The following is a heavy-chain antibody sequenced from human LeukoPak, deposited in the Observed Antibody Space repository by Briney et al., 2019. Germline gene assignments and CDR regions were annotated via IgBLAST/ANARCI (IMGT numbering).Heavy chain of an antibody. J-gene: IGHJ4*02. D-gene: IGHD3-22*01. CDR1: GYIFTSYS. V-gene: IGHV1-46*01. CDR3: ARDLSHRYYHSTGYAFDY. Sequence: ASVKVSCKASGYIFTSYSMHWVRRAPGQGLEWMGIINPSGGTTNYAQKFQGRVTMTRDTSTSTVYMDLSSLRSEDAAVYYCARDLSHRYYHSTGYAFDYWGQGTLVTVSS. CDR2: INPSGGTT.